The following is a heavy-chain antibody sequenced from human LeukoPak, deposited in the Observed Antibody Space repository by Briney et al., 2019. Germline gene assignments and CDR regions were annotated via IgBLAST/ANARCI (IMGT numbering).Heavy chain of an antibody. V-gene: IGHV4-38-2*02. CDR2: IYHSGST. D-gene: IGHD1-26*01. CDR3: GREVGATRAIDY. CDR1: SYSISNSAYY. J-gene: IGHJ4*02. Sequence: SETLSLTCTVSSYSISNSAYYWGWIRPPPGKGLEWIGSIYHSGSTHYTPSLKSRVTISLDMSKNQFSLQLRSVTAADTAVYYCGREVGATRAIDYWGQGTLVTVSS.